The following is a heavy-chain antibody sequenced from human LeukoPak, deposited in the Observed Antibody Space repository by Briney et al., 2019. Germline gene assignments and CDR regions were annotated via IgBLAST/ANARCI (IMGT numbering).Heavy chain of an antibody. D-gene: IGHD1-26*01. J-gene: IGHJ4*02. CDR1: GFTFTSYS. CDR2: ISGGGGST. Sequence: GGSLRLSFAASGFTFTSYSMNWVRPAPGKGLEWVSTISGGGGSTYYADSVKGRFTISRDNSKNTLYLQVNSLRAEDTAVYYCAKGGKWDVTPFDYWGQGTLVTVSS. V-gene: IGHV3-23*01. CDR3: AKGGKWDVTPFDY.